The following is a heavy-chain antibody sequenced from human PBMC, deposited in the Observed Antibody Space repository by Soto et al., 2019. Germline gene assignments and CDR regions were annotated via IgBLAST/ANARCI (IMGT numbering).Heavy chain of an antibody. V-gene: IGHV1-3*01. CDR3: AGSSAVPSAIGY. D-gene: IGHD2-2*02. CDR1: GYTFTSYA. CDR2: INAGNGNT. Sequence: QVQLVQSGAEVKKPGASVKVSCKASGYTFTSYAMHWVRQAPGQRLEWMGWINAGNGNTNYSQKFQGRVTITRDTSTSTTNMEPSSLRAEDTAVYYCAGSSAVPSAIGYWGQGTLVTVSS. J-gene: IGHJ4*02.